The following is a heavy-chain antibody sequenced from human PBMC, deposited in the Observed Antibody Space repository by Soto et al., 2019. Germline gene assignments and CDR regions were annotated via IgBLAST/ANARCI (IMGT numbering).Heavy chain of an antibody. CDR2: IKQDGSEK. D-gene: IGHD6-13*01. CDR1: GFTFSSYW. Sequence: PGGSLRLSCAASGFTFSSYWMSWVRQAPGKGLEWVANIKQDGSEKYYVDSVKGRFTISRDNAKNSLYLQMNSLRAEDTAVYYYARDGQLVINYFDYWGQGTLVTVSS. V-gene: IGHV3-7*01. J-gene: IGHJ4*02. CDR3: ARDGQLVINYFDY.